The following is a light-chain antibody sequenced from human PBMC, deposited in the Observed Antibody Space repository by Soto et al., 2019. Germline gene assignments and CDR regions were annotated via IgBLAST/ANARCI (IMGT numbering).Light chain of an antibody. CDR3: QQYNNWWT. Sequence: EIVMTQSPATLSVSPGERATLSCRASQSISNNLAWYHQRPGQAPRLLIYGPSTRATGIPARFSGSGSGTEFTLTISSLQSEDFAVYYCQQYNNWWTFGQGTRVEIK. CDR1: QSISNN. CDR2: GPS. V-gene: IGKV3-15*01. J-gene: IGKJ1*01.